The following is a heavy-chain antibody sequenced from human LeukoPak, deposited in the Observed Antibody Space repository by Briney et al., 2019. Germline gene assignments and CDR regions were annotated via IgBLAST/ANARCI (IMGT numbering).Heavy chain of an antibody. D-gene: IGHD5-18*01. CDR3: AREMRGYSLVDYFDY. J-gene: IGHJ4*02. V-gene: IGHV4-39*07. CDR1: GGSISSSSYY. Sequence: TSETLSLTCTVSGGSISSSSYYWGWIRQPPGKGLEWIGSIYYSGSTYYNPFLKSRVTISVDTSKNQFSLKLSSVTAADTAVYYCAREMRGYSLVDYFDYWGQRTLVTVSS. CDR2: IYYSGST.